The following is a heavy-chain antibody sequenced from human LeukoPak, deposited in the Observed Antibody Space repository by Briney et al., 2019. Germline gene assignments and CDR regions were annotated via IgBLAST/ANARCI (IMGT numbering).Heavy chain of an antibody. D-gene: IGHD1-26*01. CDR1: GYTFTGYY. CDR2: IIPILGIA. V-gene: IGHV1-69*04. CDR3: ARAGEWELLYY. J-gene: IGHJ4*02. Sequence: SVKASCKASGYTFTGYYMHWVRQAPGQGLEWMGRIIPILGIANYAQKFQGRVTITADKSTSTAYMELSSLRSEDTAVYYCARAGEWELLYYWGQGTLVTVSS.